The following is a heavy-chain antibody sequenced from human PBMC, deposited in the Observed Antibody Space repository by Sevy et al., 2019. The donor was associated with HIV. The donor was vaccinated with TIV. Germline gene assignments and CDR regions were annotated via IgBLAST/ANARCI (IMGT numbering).Heavy chain of an antibody. J-gene: IGHJ4*02. CDR3: ARGKVLFDY. CDR1: GGSFSSYY. D-gene: IGHD1-20*01. Sequence: SETLSLTCTVSGGSFSSYYWSWIRQSPGKGLEWIGYIYYNGTTNSSPSLRRRVTISPHTSKIQFSLKLKSVTVADTAVYYCARGKVLFDYWGQGTLVTVSS. V-gene: IGHV4-59*01. CDR2: IYYNGTT.